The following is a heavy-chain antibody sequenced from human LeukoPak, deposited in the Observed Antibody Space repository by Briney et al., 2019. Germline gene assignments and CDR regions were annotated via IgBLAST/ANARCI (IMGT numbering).Heavy chain of an antibody. J-gene: IGHJ5*02. D-gene: IGHD1-20*01. V-gene: IGHV1-69*05. CDR2: IIPIFGTA. Sequence: ASVKVSCKASGYTFTSYYMHWVRQAPGQGLEWMGGIIPIFGTANYAQKFQGRVTITTDESTSTAYMELSSLRSEDTAVYHCARDWGITGTPFDPWGQGTLVTVSS. CDR1: GYTFTSYY. CDR3: ARDWGITGTPFDP.